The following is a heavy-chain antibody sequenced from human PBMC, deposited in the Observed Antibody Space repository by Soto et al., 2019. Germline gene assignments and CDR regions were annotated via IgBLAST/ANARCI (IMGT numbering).Heavy chain of an antibody. Sequence: GTPAKVSWKVCGYTLTELSMYWARQAPGKGLEWMGGFDPEDGETIYAQKFQGRVTMTEDTSTDTAYMELSSLRSEDTAVYYCATDPGSPSRDVWGKGTTVTVSS. CDR1: GYTLTELS. CDR3: ATDPGSPSRDV. CDR2: FDPEDGET. J-gene: IGHJ6*04. V-gene: IGHV1-24*01.